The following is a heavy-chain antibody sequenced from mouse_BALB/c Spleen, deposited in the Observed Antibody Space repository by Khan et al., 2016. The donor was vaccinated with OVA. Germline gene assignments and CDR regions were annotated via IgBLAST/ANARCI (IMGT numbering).Heavy chain of an antibody. CDR1: GYTFTSYW. CDR2: TNPTNGRT. D-gene: IGHD1-1*01. J-gene: IGHJ2*01. Sequence: QVQLKQSGAELVKPGASVKMSCKASGYTFTSYWMHWVKQRLGQGLEWFAETNPTNGRTYYNEKFKSKATLTVDKSSSTAYMLLSGPTYEDSAVYSCARIKKIVATYFDYWGQGTTLTVSS. CDR3: ARIKKIVATYFDY. V-gene: IGHV1S81*02.